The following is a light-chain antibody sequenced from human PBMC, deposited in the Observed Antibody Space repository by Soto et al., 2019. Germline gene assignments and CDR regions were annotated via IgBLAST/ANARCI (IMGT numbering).Light chain of an antibody. CDR2: GAS. CDR1: QSVSSN. CDR3: QQYNNWPPIT. J-gene: IGKJ5*01. V-gene: IGKV3-15*01. Sequence: IVMTQSSATPSVFPRERATPSFRASQSVSSNLAWYQQKPGQAPRLLIYGASTRATGIPARFSGSGSGTEFTLTISSLQSEDFAVYYCQQYNNWPPITFGQGTRLEIK.